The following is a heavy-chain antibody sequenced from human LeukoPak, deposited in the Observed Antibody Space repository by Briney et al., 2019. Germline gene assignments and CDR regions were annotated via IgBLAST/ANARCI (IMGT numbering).Heavy chain of an antibody. CDR1: GVSINSGSYY. CDR3: ARCTSTSCYNFDY. D-gene: IGHD2-2*02. Sequence: PSETVSLTCTVSGVSINSGSYYWNWIRQSAGKGLEWIGHIYTTGTTNCNPSLKSRVTISLDTSKNQFSLNLNSVTAADTAVYYCARCTSTSCYNFDYWGQGALLTVSS. CDR2: IYTTGTT. J-gene: IGHJ4*02. V-gene: IGHV4-61*09.